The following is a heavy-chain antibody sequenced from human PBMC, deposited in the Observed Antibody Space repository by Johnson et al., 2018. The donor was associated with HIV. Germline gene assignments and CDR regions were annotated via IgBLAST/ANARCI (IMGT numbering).Heavy chain of an antibody. CDR3: ARVTHIQLWANDAFDI. D-gene: IGHD5-18*01. CDR1: GFTFSSYD. J-gene: IGHJ3*02. Sequence: VQLVESGGGLVQPGGSLRLSCAASGFTFSSYDMHWVRQATGKGLEWVSVIYSGGSTYYADSVKGRFTISRDNSKNTLYLQMNSLRAEDTAVYYCARVTHIQLWANDAFDIWGQGTMVTVSS. V-gene: IGHV3-66*02. CDR2: IYSGGST.